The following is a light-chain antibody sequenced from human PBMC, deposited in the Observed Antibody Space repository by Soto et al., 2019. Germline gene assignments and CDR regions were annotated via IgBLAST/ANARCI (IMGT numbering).Light chain of an antibody. J-gene: IGKJ4*01. CDR1: QTVRNNY. CDR3: QQFSSYPLT. V-gene: IGKV3-20*01. Sequence: EFVLTQSPGTLSLSPGERATLSCRASQTVRNNYLAWYQQKPGQAPRLLIYDASSRATGIPDRFSGGWSGTDFPLTISRLEPEDFAVYYCQQFSSYPLTFGGGTKVEIK. CDR2: DAS.